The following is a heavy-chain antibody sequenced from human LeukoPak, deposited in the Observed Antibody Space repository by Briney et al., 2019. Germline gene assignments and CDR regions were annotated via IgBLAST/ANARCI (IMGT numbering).Heavy chain of an antibody. J-gene: IGHJ5*02. CDR3: ARGHYDILTGNNWFDP. CDR1: GYTFTSYG. Sequence: ASVKVSCKASGYTFTSYGISWVRQAPGQGLEWMGWNSAYNGNTNYAQKLQGRVTMTTDTSTSTAYMELRSLRSDDTAVYYCARGHYDILTGNNWFDPWGQGTLVTVPS. CDR2: NSAYNGNT. D-gene: IGHD3-9*01. V-gene: IGHV1-18*01.